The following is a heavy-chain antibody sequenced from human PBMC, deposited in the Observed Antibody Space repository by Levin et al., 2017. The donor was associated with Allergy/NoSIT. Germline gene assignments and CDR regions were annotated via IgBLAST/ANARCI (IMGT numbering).Heavy chain of an antibody. J-gene: IGHJ4*02. D-gene: IGHD6-6*01. CDR1: GYTFTSYD. CDR3: ARGRGGYSSSSSLYYFDY. CDR2: MNPNSGNT. V-gene: IGHV1-8*01. Sequence: ASVKVSCKASGYTFTSYDINWVRQATGQGLEWMGWMNPNSGNTGYAQKFQGRVTMTRNTSISAAYMELSSLRSEDTAVYYCARGRGGYSSSSSLYYFDYWGQGTLVTVSS.